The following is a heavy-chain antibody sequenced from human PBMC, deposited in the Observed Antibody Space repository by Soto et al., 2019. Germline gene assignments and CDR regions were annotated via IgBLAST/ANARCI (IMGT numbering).Heavy chain of an antibody. J-gene: IGHJ4*02. CDR1: GGSISSYY. CDR3: ARFTRYCSGGSCPAFDY. V-gene: IGHV4-59*08. Sequence: QVQLQESGPGLVKPSETLSLTCTVSGGSISSYYWSWIRQPPGKGLEWIGYIYYSGSTNYNPSLNSRVTISVDTSTNQFSLKLSSVTTADTAVYYCARFTRYCSGGSCPAFDYWGQGTLVTVSS. D-gene: IGHD2-15*01. CDR2: IYYSGST.